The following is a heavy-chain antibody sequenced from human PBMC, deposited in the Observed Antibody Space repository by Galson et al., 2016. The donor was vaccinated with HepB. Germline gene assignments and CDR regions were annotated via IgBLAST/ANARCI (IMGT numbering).Heavy chain of an antibody. CDR1: GLTFSDYW. Sequence: SLRLSCAVSGLTFSDYWMSWVRQAPGKGLEWVANINQDGSETYYLDSVKGRFTISRDNAKNSLYLQMNNLRAEDTAMYFCARDEIRGVIRFDHWGQGTLVAVSS. J-gene: IGHJ4*02. D-gene: IGHD3-10*01. V-gene: IGHV3-7*03. CDR2: INQDGSET. CDR3: ARDEIRGVIRFDH.